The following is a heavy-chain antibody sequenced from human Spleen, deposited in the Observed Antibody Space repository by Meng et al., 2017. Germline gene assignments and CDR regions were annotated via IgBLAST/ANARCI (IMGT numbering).Heavy chain of an antibody. CDR3: AVKDYTFWSGYSSYY. Sequence: QVPLPEAGPGLVKSSVTLSLTCPVSGGSINSYYWSWIRQPPGKGLEWIGYIYSSGSTNYNPSLKSRVTISVDTSRNQFSLKVSSVTAADTAVYYCAVKDYTFWSGYSSYYWGQGTLVTVSS. CDR1: GGSINSYY. CDR2: IYSSGST. V-gene: IGHV4-59*12. D-gene: IGHD3-3*01. J-gene: IGHJ4*02.